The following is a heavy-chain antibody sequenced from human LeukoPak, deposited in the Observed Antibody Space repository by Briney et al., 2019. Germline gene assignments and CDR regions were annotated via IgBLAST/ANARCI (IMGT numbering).Heavy chain of an antibody. D-gene: IGHD4-17*01. Sequence: GGSLRLSRAASGFTFSTCAMSWVRQAPGKGLEWVAGIASSLGATYYADSVKGRFRLSRDNSKSTLNLQMNRLRTEDRAIYYCAKSPPPSDRGDFSYHFDFWGQGTLVTVSS. CDR1: GFTFSTCA. V-gene: IGHV3-23*01. J-gene: IGHJ4*02. CDR2: IASSLGAT. CDR3: AKSPPPSDRGDFSYHFDF.